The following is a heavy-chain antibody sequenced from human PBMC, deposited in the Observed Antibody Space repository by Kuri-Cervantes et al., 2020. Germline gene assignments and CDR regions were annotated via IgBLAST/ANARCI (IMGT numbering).Heavy chain of an antibody. Sequence: ASVKVSCKASGYTFTGYYMHWVRQAPGQGLEWMGWFNPDSGGTNCAQKFQGRVTMTRETSISTAYMELSSLTSDDTAVYYCARGRNMMSPTGSSAWYEEWGQGTLVTVSS. J-gene: IGHJ4*02. V-gene: IGHV1-2*02. CDR2: FNPDSGGT. CDR1: GYTFTGYY. D-gene: IGHD6-19*01. CDR3: ARGRNMMSPTGSSAWYEE.